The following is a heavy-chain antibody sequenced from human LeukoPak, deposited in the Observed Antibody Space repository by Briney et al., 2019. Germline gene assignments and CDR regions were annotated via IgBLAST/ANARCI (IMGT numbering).Heavy chain of an antibody. CDR3: ARGLMYSSSWYVPRYYYYYMDV. J-gene: IGHJ6*03. D-gene: IGHD6-13*01. CDR1: GVSFSGYY. V-gene: IGHV4-34*01. CDR2: INHSGST. Sequence: SETLSLTCAVYGVSFSGYYWSWIRQPPGKGLEWIGEINHSGSTNYNPSLKSRVTISVDTSKNQFSLKLSSVTAADTAVYYCARGLMYSSSWYVPRYYYYYMDVWGKGTTVTVSS.